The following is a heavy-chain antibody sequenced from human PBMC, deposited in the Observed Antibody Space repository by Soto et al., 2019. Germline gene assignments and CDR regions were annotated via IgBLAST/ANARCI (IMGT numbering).Heavy chain of an antibody. J-gene: IGHJ5*02. CDR2: IWYDGSNK. V-gene: IGHV3-33*01. D-gene: IGHD2-2*01. Sequence: QVQLVESGGGVVQPGRSLRLSCAASGFTFSSYGMHWVRQAPGKGLEWVAVIWYDGSNKYYADSVKGRFTISRDNSKNTLYLQMNSLRAEDTAVYYCARAGRAVPAAEVFAPWGQGTLVTVSS. CDR1: GFTFSSYG. CDR3: ARAGRAVPAAEVFAP.